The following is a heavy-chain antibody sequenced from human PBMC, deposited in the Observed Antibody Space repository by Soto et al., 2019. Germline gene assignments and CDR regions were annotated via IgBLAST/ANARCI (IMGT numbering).Heavy chain of an antibody. CDR2: IIPIFGTA. Sequence: QVQLVQSGAEVKKPGSSVKVSCKASGGTFSSYAISWVRQAPGQGLEWMGGIIPIFGTANYAQKFQGRVTXXAXELXNTAYRELSSLRSEDTAVYYCARDLEAAMFLGMDVWGQGTTVTVSS. V-gene: IGHV1-69*12. J-gene: IGHJ6*02. D-gene: IGHD2-2*01. CDR1: GGTFSSYA. CDR3: ARDLEAAMFLGMDV.